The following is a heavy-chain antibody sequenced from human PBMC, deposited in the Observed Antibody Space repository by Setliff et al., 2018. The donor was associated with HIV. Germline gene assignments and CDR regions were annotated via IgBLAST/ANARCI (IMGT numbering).Heavy chain of an antibody. CDR2: VDPEDGET. J-gene: IGHJ4*02. V-gene: IGHV1-69-2*01. Sequence: GASVKVSCKASGYTFTDYYMHWVKQAPGKGPEWMGRVDPEDGETIYAEKFQGRVTITADTSTDTAYMELSSLRSEDTAVYYCATELFIVGAGHTPTFDYWGQGTLVTVSS. CDR1: GYTFTDYY. CDR3: ATELFIVGAGHTPTFDY. D-gene: IGHD6-19*01.